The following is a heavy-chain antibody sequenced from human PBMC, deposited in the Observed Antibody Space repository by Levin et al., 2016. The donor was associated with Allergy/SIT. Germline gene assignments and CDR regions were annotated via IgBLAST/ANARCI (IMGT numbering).Heavy chain of an antibody. V-gene: IGHV5-10-1*01. D-gene: IGHD2-2*01. Sequence: GESLKISCKGSGYSFTSYWISWVRQMPGKGLEWMGRIDPSDSYTNYSPSFQGHVTISADKSISTAYLQWSSLKASDTAMYYCARRADGIVVVPAVSYYYYGMDVWGQGTTVTVSS. CDR2: IDPSDSYT. CDR3: ARRADGIVVVPAVSYYYYGMDV. J-gene: IGHJ6*02. CDR1: GYSFTSYW.